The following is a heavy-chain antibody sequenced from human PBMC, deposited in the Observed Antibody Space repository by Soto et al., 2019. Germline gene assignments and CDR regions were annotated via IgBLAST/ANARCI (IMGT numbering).Heavy chain of an antibody. CDR3: ARLRRGATVGATSGWFDP. CDR2: ISGSGGST. V-gene: IGHV3-23*01. Sequence: GGSLRLSCAASGFTFSSYAMSWVRQAPGKGLEWVSAISGSGGSTYYADSVKGRFTISRDNSKNTLYLQMNSLRAEDTAVYYCARLRRGATVGATSGWFDPWGQGTLVTVSS. J-gene: IGHJ5*02. CDR1: GFTFSSYA. D-gene: IGHD1-26*01.